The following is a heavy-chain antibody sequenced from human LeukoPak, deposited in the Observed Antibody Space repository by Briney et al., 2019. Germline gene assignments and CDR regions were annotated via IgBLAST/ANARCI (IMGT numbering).Heavy chain of an antibody. CDR2: ISSSGSTI. D-gene: IGHD3-16*02. CDR3: ARARLGELSLD. V-gene: IGHV3-48*03. CDR1: GFTFSSYE. Sequence: GGSLRLSCAASGFTFSSYEMNWVRQAPGKGLEWVSYISSSGSTIYYADSVKGRFTISRDNAKNSLYLQMNSLRAEDTAVYYCARARLGELSLDWGQGTLVTVSS. J-gene: IGHJ4*02.